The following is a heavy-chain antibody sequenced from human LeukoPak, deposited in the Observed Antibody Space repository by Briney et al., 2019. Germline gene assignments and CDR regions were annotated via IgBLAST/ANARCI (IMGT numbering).Heavy chain of an antibody. CDR1: GGSFSGYY. D-gene: IGHD1-26*01. CDR2: INHSGST. CDR3: ARVSGTYYGYHYYYMDV. J-gene: IGHJ6*03. V-gene: IGHV4-34*01. Sequence: SETLSLTCAVYGGSFSGYYWSWIRQPPGKGLEWIGEINHSGSTNYNPSLKSRVTISVDTSKNQFSLKLSSVTAADTAVYYCARVSGTYYGYHYYYMDVWGKGTTVTISS.